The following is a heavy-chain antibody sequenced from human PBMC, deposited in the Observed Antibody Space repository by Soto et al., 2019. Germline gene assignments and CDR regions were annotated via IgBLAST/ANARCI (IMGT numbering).Heavy chain of an antibody. J-gene: IGHJ6*02. V-gene: IGHV4-34*02. CDR2: LSLDGGT. CDR3: ARGQLVWYGDLTPYHRDMDV. Sequence: QVQLQQWGAGLLRPSETLSLTCAFYGGSFDDFYWSWVRQSPGKGLEWVGELSLDGGTNYSPSLGSRVSISVDTSKNQFSLHLRSVTAADTGLYYCARGQLVWYGDLTPYHRDMDVWGQGTTVTVSS. CDR1: GGSFDDFY. D-gene: IGHD3-10*01.